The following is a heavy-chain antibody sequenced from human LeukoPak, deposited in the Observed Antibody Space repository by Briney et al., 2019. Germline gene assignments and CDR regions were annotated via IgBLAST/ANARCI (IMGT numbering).Heavy chain of an antibody. CDR2: INPSSGGT. CDR3: ARGGYSYGYI. D-gene: IGHD5-18*01. CDR1: GYAFTGYY. J-gene: IGHJ4*02. V-gene: IGHV1-2*02. Sequence: GASVKVSCKASGYAFTGYYMHWVRQAPGQGLEWMGWINPSSGGTNYAQKFQGRVTMTRDTSISTAYMELSGLRSDDTALYYCARGGYSYGYIWGQGTVVTVSS.